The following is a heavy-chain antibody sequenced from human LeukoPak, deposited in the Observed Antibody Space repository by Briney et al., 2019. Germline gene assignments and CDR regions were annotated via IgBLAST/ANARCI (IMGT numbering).Heavy chain of an antibody. CDR1: GLTFSNSA. CDR3: ARGVATTVTTPRGYYCYMDV. D-gene: IGHD4-17*01. Sequence: GGSLRLSCVASGLTFSNSAMTWVRQGPGKGLEWVSSISGETNNTCYADSVKGRFTISRDNAKNSLYLQMNSLRAEDTAVYYCARGVATTVTTPRGYYCYMDVWGKGTTVTVSS. V-gene: IGHV3-21*01. CDR2: ISGETNNT. J-gene: IGHJ6*03.